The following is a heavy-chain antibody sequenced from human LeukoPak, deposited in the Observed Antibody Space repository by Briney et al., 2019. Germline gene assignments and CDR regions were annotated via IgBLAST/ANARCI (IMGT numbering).Heavy chain of an antibody. CDR3: ARGDSSGYYYGSSFDY. D-gene: IGHD3-22*01. V-gene: IGHV4-61*01. Sequence: SGTLSLTCAVSGGSISSSYYWSWIRQPPGKGLEWIGYIYYSGSTNYNPSLKSRVTISVDTSKNQFSLKLSSVTAADTAVYYCARGDSSGYYYGSSFDYWGQGTLVTVSS. J-gene: IGHJ4*02. CDR2: IYYSGST. CDR1: GGSISSSYY.